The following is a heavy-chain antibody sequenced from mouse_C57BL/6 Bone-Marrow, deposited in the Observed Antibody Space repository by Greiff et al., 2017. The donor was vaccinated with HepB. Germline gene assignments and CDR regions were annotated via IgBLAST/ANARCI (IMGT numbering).Heavy chain of an antibody. J-gene: IGHJ3*01. Sequence: QVQLQQSGAELVRPGASVTLSCKASGYTFTDYEMHWVKQTPVHGLEWIGAIDPETGGTAYNQKFKGEAILTADKSSSTAYMELRSLTSEDSAVYYYARTDLLWLRRLAYWGQGTLVTVSA. CDR2: IDPETGGT. V-gene: IGHV1-15*01. D-gene: IGHD2-2*01. CDR3: ARTDLLWLRRLAY. CDR1: GYTFTDYE.